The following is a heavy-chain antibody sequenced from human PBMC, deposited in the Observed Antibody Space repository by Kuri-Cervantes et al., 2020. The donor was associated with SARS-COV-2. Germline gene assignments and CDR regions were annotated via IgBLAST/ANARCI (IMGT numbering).Heavy chain of an antibody. Sequence: GESLKISCAASGFTVSSNYMSWVRQAPGKGLEWVSVIYSGGSTYYADSVKGRFTISRDNSKNTLYLQMNSLRAEDTAVYYCARSLYCDYWGQGTLVTVSS. V-gene: IGHV3-66*01. CDR1: GFTVSSNY. J-gene: IGHJ4*02. CDR3: ARSLYCDY. CDR2: IYSGGST.